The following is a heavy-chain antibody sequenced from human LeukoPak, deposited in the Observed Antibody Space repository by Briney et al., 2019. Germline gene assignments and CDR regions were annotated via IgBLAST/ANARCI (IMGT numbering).Heavy chain of an antibody. CDR1: GGSFSGYY. V-gene: IGHV4-34*01. CDR2: INHSGST. CDR3: ARGDSNYSSSWLREAY. D-gene: IGHD6-13*01. Sequence: KPSETLSLTCAVYGGSFSGYYWSWIRQPPGKGLEWIGEINHSGSTNYNPSLKSRVTISVDTSKNQFSLKLSSVTAADTAVYYCARGDSNYSSSWLREAYWGQGTLVTVSS. J-gene: IGHJ4*02.